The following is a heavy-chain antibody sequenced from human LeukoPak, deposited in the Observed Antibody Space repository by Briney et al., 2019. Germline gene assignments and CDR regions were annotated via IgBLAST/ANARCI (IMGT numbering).Heavy chain of an antibody. V-gene: IGHV4-39*07. CDR2: IHYSGNT. D-gene: IGHD3-10*01. CDR1: GGSISGSSNY. J-gene: IGHJ2*01. CDR3: ARGAGASGYFDL. Sequence: SETLSLTCTVSGGSISGSSNYWGWIRQPPGKGLEWIGSIHYSGNTYYNPSLKSRVTISVDTSENQFSLKLNSVTAADTAVYYCARGAGASGYFDLWGRGTLVTVSS.